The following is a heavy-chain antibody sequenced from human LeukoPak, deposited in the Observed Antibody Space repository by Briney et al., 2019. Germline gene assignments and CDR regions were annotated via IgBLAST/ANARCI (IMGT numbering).Heavy chain of an antibody. D-gene: IGHD6-19*01. CDR1: GFTFSNYG. V-gene: IGHV3-33*01. J-gene: IGHJ3*02. CDR2: IWYDGSNK. Sequence: PGRSLRLSCAASGFTFSNYGMHWVRQAPGKGLEWVAVIWYDGSNKYYADSVKGRFAISRDNSKNTLYLQMNSLRAEDTAVYYCARGIAVAGDAFDIWGQGTMVTVSS. CDR3: ARGIAVAGDAFDI.